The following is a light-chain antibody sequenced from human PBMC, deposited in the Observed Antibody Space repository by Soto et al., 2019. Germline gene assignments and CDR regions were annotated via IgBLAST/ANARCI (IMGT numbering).Light chain of an antibody. CDR3: QQANSFPLT. V-gene: IGKV1-12*01. CDR2: AAS. CDR1: QDIRSW. Sequence: DIQMTQSPSSLPASVGDRVTITCRASQDIRSWLAWYRQKPGEAPKFLIYAASSLQSGVPSRFSGSGSGTDYTLTISSLQPEDFATYYCQQANSFPLTVGQGTRLEIK. J-gene: IGKJ5*01.